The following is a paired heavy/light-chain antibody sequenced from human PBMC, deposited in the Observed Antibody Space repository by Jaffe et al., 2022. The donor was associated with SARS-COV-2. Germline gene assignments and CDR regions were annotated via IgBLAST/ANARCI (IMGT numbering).Heavy chain of an antibody. CDR2: IYWNDDK. J-gene: IGHJ6*02. D-gene: IGHD6-13*01. V-gene: IGHV2-5*01. CDR3: ARNVKNSSSWYLQNYYGMDV. Sequence: QITLKESGPTLVKPTQTLTLTCTFSGFSLSTSGVGVGWIRQPPGKALEWLALIYWNDDKRYSPSLKSRLTITKDTSKNQVVLTMTNMDPVDTATYYCARNVKNSSSWYLQNYYGMDVWGQGTTVTVSS. CDR1: GFSLSTSGVG.
Light chain of an antibody. CDR3: QQSYSTPTT. V-gene: IGKV1-39*01. CDR2: AAS. CDR1: QSISSY. Sequence: DIQMTQSPSSLSASVGDRVTITCRASQSISSYLNWYQQKPGKAPKLLIYAASSLQSGVPSRFSGSGSGTDFTLTISSLQPEDFATYYCQQSYSTPTTFGQGTKVEIK. J-gene: IGKJ1*01.